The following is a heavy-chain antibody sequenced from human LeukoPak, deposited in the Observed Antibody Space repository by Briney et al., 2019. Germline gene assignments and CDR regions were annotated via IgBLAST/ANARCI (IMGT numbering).Heavy chain of an antibody. CDR3: ARDGGDSGFDP. V-gene: IGHV3-21*01. D-gene: IGHD2-21*02. CDR2: ITTSSSYR. CDR1: GFTFSSYS. Sequence: GGSLRPSCAASGFTFSSYSMNWVRQAPGKGLEWVSSITTSSSYRYYADSVKGRFTISRDNAKNSLYLQMNSLRAEDTAVYYCARDGGDSGFDPWGQGTLVTVSS. J-gene: IGHJ5*02.